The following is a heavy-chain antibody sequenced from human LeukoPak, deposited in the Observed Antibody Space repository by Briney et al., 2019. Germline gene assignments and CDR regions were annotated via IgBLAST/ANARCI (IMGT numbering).Heavy chain of an antibody. CDR1: GGSISSGDYY. CDR2: ISYSGST. Sequence: SETLSLTCTVSGGSISSGDYYWSWIRQPPGKGLEWIEYISYSGSTKYSPSLKSRLTISVDTSKNQFSLKLSSVTAADTAVYYCARSLITFGGVIVNFDFWGQGILVTVSS. D-gene: IGHD3-16*02. V-gene: IGHV4-61*08. J-gene: IGHJ4*02. CDR3: ARSLITFGGVIVNFDF.